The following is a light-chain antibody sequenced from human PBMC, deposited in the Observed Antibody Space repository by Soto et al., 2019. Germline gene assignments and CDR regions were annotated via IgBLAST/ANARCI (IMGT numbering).Light chain of an antibody. Sequence: EIVLTQSPGTLSLSPGERATLSCRASQSVSNYLAWYQQKPGQAPRLLIYVASSRATGIPDRFSGSGSRTDFTLTISRLEPEDFAVYYCQQYGGSPQTFGQGTKVDIK. CDR3: QQYGGSPQT. CDR1: QSVSNY. V-gene: IGKV3-20*01. J-gene: IGKJ1*01. CDR2: VAS.